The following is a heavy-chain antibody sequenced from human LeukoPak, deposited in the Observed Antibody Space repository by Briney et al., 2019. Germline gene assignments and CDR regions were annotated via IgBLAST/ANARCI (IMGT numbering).Heavy chain of an antibody. D-gene: IGHD4-17*01. CDR3: ITNPGDYGDY. Sequence: PGGSLSLSYAASGVTFTNAWMSWVRQPPGKGLQGVGRVKSKTDGHTTDYATPAKIRFTISRDDSKNTLYLQMNSLKTEDTAVYYCITNPGDYGDYWGQGTLVTVSS. J-gene: IGHJ4*02. CDR1: GVTFTNAW. V-gene: IGHV3-15*01. CDR2: VKSKTDGHTT.